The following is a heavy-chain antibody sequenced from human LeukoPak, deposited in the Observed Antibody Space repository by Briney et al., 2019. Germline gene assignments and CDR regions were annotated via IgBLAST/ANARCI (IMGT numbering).Heavy chain of an antibody. D-gene: IGHD2-2*03. V-gene: IGHV1-18*01. CDR1: GYTFTNYH. CDR2: VSTNDGNT. J-gene: IGHJ5*02. Sequence: ASVKVSCKASGYTFTNYHIAWVRQAPGQGLEWMGWVSTNDGNTVYAQRLQGRVTITADESTSTAYMELSSLRSEDTAVYYCARDPTSPWISVRNNWFDPWGQGTLVTVSS. CDR3: ARDPTSPWISVRNNWFDP.